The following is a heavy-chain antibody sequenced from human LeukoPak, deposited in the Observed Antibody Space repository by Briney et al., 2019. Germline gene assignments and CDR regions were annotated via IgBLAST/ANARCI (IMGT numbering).Heavy chain of an antibody. Sequence: GASVKPSCTTFGYSFTDYEIYWVGLSPRHRVECMGWIHPNSGDTIFAQKFQGRVTMTRDTSINTAYMELSRLISDDTAIYYCARNALGLSYWGQGTLVTVSS. D-gene: IGHD2-8*01. J-gene: IGHJ4*02. CDR3: ARNALGLSY. CDR2: IHPNSGDT. CDR1: GYSFTDYE. V-gene: IGHV1-2*02.